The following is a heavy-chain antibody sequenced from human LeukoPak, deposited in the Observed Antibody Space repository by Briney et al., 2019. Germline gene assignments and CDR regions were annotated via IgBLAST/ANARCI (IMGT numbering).Heavy chain of an antibody. Sequence: GGSLRLSCAASTFTLSSHWKSWARQAPGKGREWVATIKDDGSEKYYVDSVSGRFTISRDNAKNSLYLQMNSLRSEDTAVYYCARRGTYQNWFDPWGQGTLVTVSS. J-gene: IGHJ5*02. V-gene: IGHV3-7*01. CDR1: TFTLSSHW. D-gene: IGHD3-16*01. CDR3: ARRGTYQNWFDP. CDR2: IKDDGSEK.